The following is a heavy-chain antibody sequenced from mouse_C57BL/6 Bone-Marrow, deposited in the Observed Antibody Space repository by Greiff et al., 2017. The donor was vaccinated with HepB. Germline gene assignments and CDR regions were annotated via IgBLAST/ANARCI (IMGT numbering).Heavy chain of an antibody. CDR2: IWSGGST. Sequence: ESGPGLVQPSQSLSITCTVSGFSLTSYGVHWVRQSPGKGLEWLGVIWSGGSTDYNAAFISRLSISKDNSKSQVFFKMNSLQADDTAIYYCARHLYDYDGDYYAMDYWGQGTSVTVSS. CDR3: ARHLYDYDGDYYAMDY. D-gene: IGHD2-4*01. J-gene: IGHJ4*01. CDR1: GFSLTSYG. V-gene: IGHV2-2*01.